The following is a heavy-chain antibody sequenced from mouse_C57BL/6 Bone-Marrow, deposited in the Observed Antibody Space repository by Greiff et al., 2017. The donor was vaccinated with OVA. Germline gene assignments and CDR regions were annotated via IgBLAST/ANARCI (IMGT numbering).Heavy chain of an antibody. V-gene: IGHV14-4*01. CDR1: GFNIKDDY. J-gene: IGHJ1*03. D-gene: IGHD3-3*01. Sequence: EVQLQQSGAELVRPGASVKLSCTASGFNIKDDYMHWVKQRPEQGLEWIGWIDPENGDTEYASKFQGKATITADTSSNTAYLQLSSLTSEDTAVYYCTGDFERWYFDVWGTGTTVTVSS. CDR2: IDPENGDT. CDR3: TGDFERWYFDV.